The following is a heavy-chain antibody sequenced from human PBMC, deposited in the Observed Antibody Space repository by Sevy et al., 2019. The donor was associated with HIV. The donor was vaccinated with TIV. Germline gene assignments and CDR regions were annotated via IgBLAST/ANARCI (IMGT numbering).Heavy chain of an antibody. J-gene: IGHJ3*01. D-gene: IGHD5-18*01. V-gene: IGHV3-11*01. CDR3: ARPRYTAMANDAFDV. Sequence: GGSLRLSCAASGFTFSDYYMNWLRQAPGKGLEWLSYIARSVRHSIKHYADSVKGRFTISRDNAKNSVYLQMNSLRADDTAVYFCARPRYTAMANDAFDVWGPWTMVTVSS. CDR1: GFTFSDYY. CDR2: IARSVRHSIK.